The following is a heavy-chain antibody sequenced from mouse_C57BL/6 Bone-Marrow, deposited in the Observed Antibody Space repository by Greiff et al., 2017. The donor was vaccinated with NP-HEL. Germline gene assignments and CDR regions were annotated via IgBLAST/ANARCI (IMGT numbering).Heavy chain of an antibody. CDR2: ISSGSSTI. Sequence: EVKVVESGGGLVKPGGSLKLSCAASGFTFSDYGMHWVRQAPEKGLEWVAYISSGSSTIYYADTVKGRFTISRDNAKNTLFLQMTSLRSEDTAMYYCARRWLAYWGQGTLVTVSA. CDR3: ARRWLAY. V-gene: IGHV5-17*01. CDR1: GFTFSDYG. J-gene: IGHJ3*01.